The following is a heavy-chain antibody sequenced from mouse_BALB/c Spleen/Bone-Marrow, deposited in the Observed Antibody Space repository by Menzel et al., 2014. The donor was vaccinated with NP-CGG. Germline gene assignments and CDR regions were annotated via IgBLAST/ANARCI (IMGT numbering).Heavy chain of an antibody. CDR1: GFTFSSYT. Sequence: EVQVVESGGGLVKPGGSLKLSCAASGFTFSSYTMSWVRQTPEKRLEWVATITSVGVYTYYPDSVKGRFTISRDNAKNTLYLQMSSLKSEDTAMYYCTRDLYDGYSYYAMDYWGQGTPVTVSS. D-gene: IGHD2-3*01. V-gene: IGHV5-6-4*01. CDR3: TRDLYDGYSYYAMDY. CDR2: ITSVGVYT. J-gene: IGHJ4*01.